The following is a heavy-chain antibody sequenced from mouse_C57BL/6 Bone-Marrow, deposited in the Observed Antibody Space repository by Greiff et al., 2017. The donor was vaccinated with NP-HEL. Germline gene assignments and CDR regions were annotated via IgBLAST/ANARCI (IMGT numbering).Heavy chain of an antibody. CDR3: AVSITTVVAHWYFDV. CDR2: INPSNGGT. V-gene: IGHV1-53*01. Sequence: QVQLQQPGTELVKPGASVKLSCKASGYTFTSYWMHWVKQRPGQGLEWIGNINPSNGGTNYNEKFKSKATLTVDKSSSTAYMQLSSLTSEDSAVYYCAVSITTVVAHWYFDVWGTGTTVTVSS. J-gene: IGHJ1*03. D-gene: IGHD1-1*01. CDR1: GYTFTSYW.